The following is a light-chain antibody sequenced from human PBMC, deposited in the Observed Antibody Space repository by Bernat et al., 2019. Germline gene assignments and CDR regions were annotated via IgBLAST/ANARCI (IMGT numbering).Light chain of an antibody. V-gene: IGKV1-8*01. J-gene: IGKJ3*01. CDR1: QGISSY. Sequence: AIRLTQSPSSFSASTGDRVTITCRASQGISSYLAWYQQKPGKAPKLLIYAASTLQIGVPSRFSGSGSGTDFTLTISCLQSEDFATYYCQQYYSYPPTFGHGTKVDIK. CDR2: AAS. CDR3: QQYYSYPPT.